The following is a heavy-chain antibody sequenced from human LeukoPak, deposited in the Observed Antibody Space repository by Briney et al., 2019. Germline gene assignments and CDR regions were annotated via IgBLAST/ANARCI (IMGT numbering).Heavy chain of an antibody. CDR2: IIPIFGTA. CDR1: GGTFSSYA. Sequence: SVKVSCKASGGTFSSYAISWVRQAPGQGLEWMGGIIPIFGTANYAQKFQGRVTITADESTSTAYMELSSLRSEDTAVYYCARGFYYDSSGYYPNSYYYYGMDVWGQGTTVTVSS. V-gene: IGHV1-69*13. D-gene: IGHD3-22*01. J-gene: IGHJ6*02. CDR3: ARGFYYDSSGYYPNSYYYYGMDV.